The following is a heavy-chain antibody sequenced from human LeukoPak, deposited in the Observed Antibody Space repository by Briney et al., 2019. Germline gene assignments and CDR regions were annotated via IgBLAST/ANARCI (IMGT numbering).Heavy chain of an antibody. CDR1: GYTFTIYG. J-gene: IGHJ4*02. Sequence: GASVKVSFKASGYTFTIYGISWVRQAPGQGRGWMGWISAYNGNTNYAQKLHGSVTMTPDTSTSTAYMDLRSLRSDDTAVYYCARDRSIHYYDSSGYHPFDYWGQGTLVTVSS. CDR3: ARDRSIHYYDSSGYHPFDY. CDR2: ISAYNGNT. V-gene: IGHV1-18*01. D-gene: IGHD3-22*01.